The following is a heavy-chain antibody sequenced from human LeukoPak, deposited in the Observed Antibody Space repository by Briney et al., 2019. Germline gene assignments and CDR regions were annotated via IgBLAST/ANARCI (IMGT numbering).Heavy chain of an antibody. V-gene: IGHV5-51*01. CDR2: IYPGDSDT. Sequence: GGSLKISCKGSGYRFTSYWIGGVRQLPGKGLEWMGIIYPGDSDTRYSPSFQGQVTISADKSISTAYLQWSSLKTSDTAMYYCASSPVLRYFAWLSPFDYWGQGTLVTVSS. D-gene: IGHD3-9*01. J-gene: IGHJ4*02. CDR1: GYRFTSYW. CDR3: ASSPVLRYFAWLSPFDY.